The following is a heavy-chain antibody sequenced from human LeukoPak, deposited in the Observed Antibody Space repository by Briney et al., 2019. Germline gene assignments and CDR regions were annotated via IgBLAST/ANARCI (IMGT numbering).Heavy chain of an antibody. CDR2: IDQGGSEQ. CDR3: AAGYFDWHY. CDR1: GFTFGSYW. J-gene: IGHJ4*02. V-gene: IGHV3-7*01. Sequence: GGSLRLSCAASGFTFGSYWMTRVRQAPGKGLEWVADIDQGGSEQYYVDSVRGRFTISRDNAKSSLYLQMNRLRGEDTAMYYCAAGYFDWHYWGQGILVTVSS. D-gene: IGHD3-9*01.